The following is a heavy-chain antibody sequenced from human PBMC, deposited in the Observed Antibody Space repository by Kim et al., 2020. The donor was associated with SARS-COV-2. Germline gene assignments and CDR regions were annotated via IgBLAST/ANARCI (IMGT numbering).Heavy chain of an antibody. D-gene: IGHD7-27*01. CDR1: GFTFNSFG. CDR3: AKNGDRRTSFLDY. V-gene: IGHV3-33*06. Sequence: GGSLRLSCAASGFTFNSFGMHWVRQAPGKGLEWVAVIWYDGSNKYYADSVKGRFTIYRNNSKNILYLQRNILGDEDTAIYFCAKNGDRRTSFLDYWGQG. CDR2: IWYDGSNK. J-gene: IGHJ4*02.